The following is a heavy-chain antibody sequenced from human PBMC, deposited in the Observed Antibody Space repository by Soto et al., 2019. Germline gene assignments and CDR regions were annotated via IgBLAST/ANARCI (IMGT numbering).Heavy chain of an antibody. CDR3: ARVRTYYYDSSGYQTAYYFDY. V-gene: IGHV4-59*01. Sequence: SETLSLTCTVSGGSISSYYWSWIRQPPGKGLEWIGYIYYSGSTNYNPSLKSRVTISVDTSKNQFSLKLSSVTAADTAVYYCARVRTYYYDSSGYQTAYYFDYWGQGTLVTVSS. J-gene: IGHJ4*02. CDR2: IYYSGST. CDR1: GGSISSYY. D-gene: IGHD3-22*01.